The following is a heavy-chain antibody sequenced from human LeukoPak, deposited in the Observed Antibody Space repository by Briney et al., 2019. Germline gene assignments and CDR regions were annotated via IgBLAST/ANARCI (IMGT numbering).Heavy chain of an antibody. CDR1: GFTFNSYS. V-gene: IGHV3-21*01. D-gene: IGHD3-9*01. Sequence: GGSLRLSCAASGFTFNSYSMNWVRQAPGKGLEWVSSISTSSSYKYYADSLKGRSTISRDNAKNSLYLQMNSLGAEDTAVYYCARHPDYDILTGPNDYWGQGTLVTVSS. CDR3: ARHPDYDILTGPNDY. CDR2: ISTSSSYK. J-gene: IGHJ4*02.